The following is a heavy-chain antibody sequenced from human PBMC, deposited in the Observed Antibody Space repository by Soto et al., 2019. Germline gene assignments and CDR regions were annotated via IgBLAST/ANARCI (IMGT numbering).Heavy chain of an antibody. D-gene: IGHD3-10*01. CDR1: GYTFTSYG. CDR3: ASDRVEPQAFYYYGMDV. Sequence: QVQLVQSGAEVKKPGASVKVSCKASGYTFTSYGISWVRQAPGQGLEWMGWISAYNGKTNYAQKLKGRVPMTTDTPTSTAEMEMRSLRSDDTDVYYCASDRVEPQAFYYYGMDVWGQGTTVTVSS. V-gene: IGHV1-18*01. J-gene: IGHJ6*02. CDR2: ISAYNGKT.